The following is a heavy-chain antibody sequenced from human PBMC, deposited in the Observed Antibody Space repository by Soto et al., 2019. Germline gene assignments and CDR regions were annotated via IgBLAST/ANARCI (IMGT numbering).Heavy chain of an antibody. CDR2: ISAYNGNT. Sequence: QVQLVQSGAEVKKPGASVKVSCKASGYTFTSYGISWVRQAPGQGLEWMGWISAYNGNTNYAQKLQGRVTMTTDTPTSTAYMELRSLRSDDTAVYYCAGREAVSGTFPWNEAFDIWGQWTMVTVSS. J-gene: IGHJ3*02. CDR3: AGREAVSGTFPWNEAFDI. D-gene: IGHD6-19*01. CDR1: GYTFTSYG. V-gene: IGHV1-18*01.